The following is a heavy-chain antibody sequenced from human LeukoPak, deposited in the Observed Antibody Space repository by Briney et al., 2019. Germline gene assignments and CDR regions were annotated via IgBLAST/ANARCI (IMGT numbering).Heavy chain of an antibody. CDR3: AKRNSGNYFDD. D-gene: IGHD1-26*01. Sequence: GGSLRLSCAASGFTFSTYAMSWVRQTPEKGLEWVAVIWYDGSNKYYADSVKGRFTLSRDNSKKTLYLQMNSLRAEDTAVYYCAKRNSGNYFDDWGQGSLVTVSS. CDR1: GFTFSTYA. V-gene: IGHV3-33*06. CDR2: IWYDGSNK. J-gene: IGHJ4*02.